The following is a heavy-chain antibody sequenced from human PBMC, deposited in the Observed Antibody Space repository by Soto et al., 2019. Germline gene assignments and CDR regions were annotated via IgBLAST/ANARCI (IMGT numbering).Heavy chain of an antibody. Sequence: APVKRSCKAAGYTFTGDYMHWGLKAHGQGLEWMGWINPNSGGTNYAQKFQGRVTMTRDTSISTAYMELSRLRSDNTAVYYCARPGPRAGRNLGEASRYYFDYWGQGTLVTVSS. V-gene: IGHV1-2*02. CDR3: ARPGPRAGRNLGEASRYYFDY. J-gene: IGHJ4*02. D-gene: IGHD3-10*01. CDR2: INPNSGGT. CDR1: GYTFTGDY.